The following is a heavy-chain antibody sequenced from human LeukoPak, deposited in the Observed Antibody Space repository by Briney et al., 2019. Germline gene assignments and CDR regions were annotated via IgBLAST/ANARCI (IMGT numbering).Heavy chain of an antibody. Sequence: ASMKVSCKASGYTFISYGFAWVRQAPGQGLEWMGWISAYNGNTNYVQKFQGRVTMSTDTSTNTAYMELRSLRSDDTAVYYCARDGSGVWFDYWGQGTLVTVSS. CDR3: ARDGSGVWFDY. J-gene: IGHJ4*02. V-gene: IGHV1-18*01. D-gene: IGHD3-10*01. CDR1: GYTFISYG. CDR2: ISAYNGNT.